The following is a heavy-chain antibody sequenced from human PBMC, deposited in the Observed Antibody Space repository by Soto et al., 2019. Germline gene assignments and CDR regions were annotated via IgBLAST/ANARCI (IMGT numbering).Heavy chain of an antibody. CDR2: IYHSGST. D-gene: IGHD6-13*01. Sequence: PSETLSLTCAVSGGSISSSNWWRWVRQPPGKGLEWIGEIYHSGSTNYNPSLKSRVTISVDKSKNQFSLKLSSVTAADTAVYYCARGRSSWPHAYNWFDTWGQGTLVTVSS. CDR1: GGSISSSNW. CDR3: ARGRSSWPHAYNWFDT. V-gene: IGHV4-4*02. J-gene: IGHJ5*02.